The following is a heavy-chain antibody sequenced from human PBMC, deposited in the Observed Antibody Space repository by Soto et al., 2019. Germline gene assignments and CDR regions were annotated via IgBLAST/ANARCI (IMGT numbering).Heavy chain of an antibody. V-gene: IGHV4-59*11. Sequence: SETLSLTCSGSGGSISSHFWSWIRQPPGKGLEWIAYIYYTESPTYNPSLLSRVTVSLDTSRNQFSLKLNSVTAADTAVYYCARGGIPTQNWFDPWGQGTLVT. CDR3: ARGGIPTQNWFDP. J-gene: IGHJ5*02. CDR2: IYYTESP. CDR1: GGSISSHF. D-gene: IGHD2-2*02.